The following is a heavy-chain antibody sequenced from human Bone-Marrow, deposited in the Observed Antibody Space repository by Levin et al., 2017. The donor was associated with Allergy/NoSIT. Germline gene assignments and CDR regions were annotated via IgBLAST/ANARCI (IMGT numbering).Heavy chain of an antibody. CDR2: IYHSGST. V-gene: IGHV4-38-2*01. D-gene: IGHD3-3*01. J-gene: IGHJ5*02. CDR3: ARAFWDREYYDFWSGYYSRGDWFDP. Sequence: SETLSLTCAVSGYSISSGYYWGWIRQPPGKGLEWIGSIYHSGSTYYNPSLKSRVTISVDTSKNQFSLKLSSVTAADTAVYYCARAFWDREYYDFWSGYYSRGDWFDPWGQGTLVTVSS. CDR1: GYSISSGYY.